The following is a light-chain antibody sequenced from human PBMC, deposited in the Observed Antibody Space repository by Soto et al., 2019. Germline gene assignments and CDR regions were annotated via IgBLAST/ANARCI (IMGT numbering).Light chain of an antibody. CDR3: QQSYSSPPT. CDR2: KAS. Sequence: AIRMTQSPSSLSASTGDRVTITCRASQGISSYLAWYQQKPGKAPKLLIYKASTLKSGVPSRFSGSRSGPDFTLTISSLQPEDFATYYCQQSYSSPPTFGQGTKVDIK. J-gene: IGKJ1*01. CDR1: QGISSY. V-gene: IGKV1-8*01.